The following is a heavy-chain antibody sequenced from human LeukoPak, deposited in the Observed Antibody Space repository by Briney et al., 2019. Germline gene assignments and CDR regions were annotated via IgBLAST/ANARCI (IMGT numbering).Heavy chain of an antibody. Sequence: GGSLRLSCAASGFTFSNYGMHWVRQAPGKGLEWVTVTWYDGSKKYYADSVKGRFTISRDNSKNTLYLQMNSLRAEDTAVYYCARGPWQLVGGNLFSYFDNWGQGTLVAVSS. CDR2: TWYDGSKK. J-gene: IGHJ4*02. D-gene: IGHD6-6*01. CDR3: ARGPWQLVGGNLFSYFDN. CDR1: GFTFSNYG. V-gene: IGHV3-33*01.